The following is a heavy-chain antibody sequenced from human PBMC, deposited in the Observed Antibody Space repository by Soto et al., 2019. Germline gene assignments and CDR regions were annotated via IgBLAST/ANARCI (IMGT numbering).Heavy chain of an antibody. CDR1: GITFRDTW. J-gene: IGHJ6*02. Sequence: GGSLRLSCAASGITFRDTWMSWIRQAPGQGLEWVGRIKTKNDGGTAHYAAPVEGRFTISRDDSKNTLYLQMTSLETEDTAVYYCTTDPSERGDPYYYYGMDVWGQGTTVTVSS. V-gene: IGHV3-15*01. CDR3: TTDPSERGDPYYYYGMDV. D-gene: IGHD2-21*02. CDR2: IKTKNDGGTA.